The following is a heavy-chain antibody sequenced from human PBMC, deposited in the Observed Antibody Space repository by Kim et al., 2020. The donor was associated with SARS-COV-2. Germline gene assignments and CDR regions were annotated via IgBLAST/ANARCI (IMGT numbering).Heavy chain of an antibody. CDR3: ARSGVMDV. D-gene: IGHD3-10*01. Sequence: ASVKVSCKASGYTFTDYTMNWVLQAPGQGLEWMGWIYTKTGNPTYGQGFTGRLVFSLDIAVGTAYLQISSLKTEDTAVFYCARSGVMDVWGQGTTVTVSS. V-gene: IGHV7-4-1*02. J-gene: IGHJ6*02. CDR1: GYTFTDYT. CDR2: IYTKTGNP.